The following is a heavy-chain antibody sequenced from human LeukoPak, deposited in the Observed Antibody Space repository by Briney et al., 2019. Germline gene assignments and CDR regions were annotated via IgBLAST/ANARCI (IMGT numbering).Heavy chain of an antibody. D-gene: IGHD3-10*01. CDR3: AKAYYYGPRGKFFFDY. Sequence: GGSLRLSCAASRFIFSSYGMHWVRQSPGKGLEWVAFIRYDGSSKYYADSVKGRFTISRDNSNNSLFLQMNSLRTEDTALYYCAKAYYYGPRGKFFFDYWGQGTLVTVSS. CDR2: IRYDGSSK. V-gene: IGHV3-30*02. J-gene: IGHJ4*02. CDR1: RFIFSSYG.